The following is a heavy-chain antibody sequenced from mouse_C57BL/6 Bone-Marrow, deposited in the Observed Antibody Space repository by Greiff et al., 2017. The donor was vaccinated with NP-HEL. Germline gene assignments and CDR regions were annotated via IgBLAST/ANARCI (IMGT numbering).Heavy chain of an antibody. Sequence: QVQLQQSGAELAKPGASVKLSCKASGYTFNSYWMHWVKQRPGQGLEWIGYINPSSGYPKYNQKFKDKAKLTADKSSSTAYMQLSSLTYEDSAVYYCARDGNSAMDYWGQGTSVTVSS. J-gene: IGHJ4*01. CDR3: ARDGNSAMDY. CDR2: INPSSGYP. D-gene: IGHD2-1*01. CDR1: GYTFNSYW. V-gene: IGHV1-7*01.